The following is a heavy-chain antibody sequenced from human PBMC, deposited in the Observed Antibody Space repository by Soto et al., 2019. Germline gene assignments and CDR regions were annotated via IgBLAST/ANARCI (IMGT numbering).Heavy chain of an antibody. CDR2: IIPVFGTA. D-gene: IGHD3-22*01. Sequence: QEQLVQSGAEVKKPGSSVKVSCKASGGLFSSYAISWMRQDPGQGLEWMGGIIPVFGTANYAQKFQGRVTITADETTNTSYMDLSSLKSEDTAIYYWARGSSGYVCSSEFWGQGALVTVSS. V-gene: IGHV1-69*01. CDR3: ARGSSGYVCSSEF. J-gene: IGHJ4*02. CDR1: GGLFSSYA.